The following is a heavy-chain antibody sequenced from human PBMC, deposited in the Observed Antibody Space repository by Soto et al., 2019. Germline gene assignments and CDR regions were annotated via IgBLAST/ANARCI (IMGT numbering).Heavy chain of an antibody. V-gene: IGHV4-30-2*01. CDR3: ARLNGDPDY. Sequence: QLQLQESGSRLVKPSQTLSLTCAVSRGSIISGGYSWTWIRQPPGKGLEWIGYISHTGGTYFKPSLRSRVVISVDRAKNQFSLKLNSVTAADTAVYYCARLNGDPDYWGQGILVTVSS. J-gene: IGHJ4*02. D-gene: IGHD7-27*01. CDR1: RGSIISGGYS. CDR2: ISHTGGT.